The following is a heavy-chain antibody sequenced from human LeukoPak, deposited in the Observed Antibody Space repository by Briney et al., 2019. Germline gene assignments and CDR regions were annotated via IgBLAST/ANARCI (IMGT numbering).Heavy chain of an antibody. V-gene: IGHV1-18*01. D-gene: IGHD1-26*01. Sequence: ASVKVSCMTSGYTFTSYVISWVRQPPGQALEWMGWISAYNGNTNYAQKLQGRVTMTTDTSTSTAYMELRSLRSDDTAVYYCARDLSLEAVGATYFDYWGQGTLVTVSS. CDR2: ISAYNGNT. J-gene: IGHJ4*02. CDR1: GYTFTSYV. CDR3: ARDLSLEAVGATYFDY.